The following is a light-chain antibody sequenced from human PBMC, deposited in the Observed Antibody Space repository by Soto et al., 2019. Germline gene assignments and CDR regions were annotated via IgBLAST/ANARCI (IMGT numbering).Light chain of an antibody. CDR3: QQYGSSPIT. CDR2: GAS. V-gene: IGKV3-20*01. Sequence: EVVTTQSPATLSVSPGERATLSCRASQSVRSNSLAWYQQKPGQAPRLLIYGASSRATGIPDRFSGSGSGTDFTLTISRLEPEDFAVYYCQQYGSSPITFGQGTRLEI. CDR1: QSVRSNS. J-gene: IGKJ5*01.